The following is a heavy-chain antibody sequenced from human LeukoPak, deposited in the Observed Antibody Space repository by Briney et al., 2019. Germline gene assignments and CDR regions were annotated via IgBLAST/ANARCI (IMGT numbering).Heavy chain of an antibody. CDR1: GGSISSSACY. J-gene: IGHJ5*02. V-gene: IGHV4-39*01. CDR2: IYYSGST. Sequence: PSETLSLTCTFSGGSISSSACYWGWVRQPPGKGLEWIGSIYYSGSTYYSPSLKSRVTISVDTSKNQFSLKLSSVTAADTALYYCARHGSGFILIPWFDPWGQGTLVTVSS. D-gene: IGHD3-22*01. CDR3: ARHGSGFILIPWFDP.